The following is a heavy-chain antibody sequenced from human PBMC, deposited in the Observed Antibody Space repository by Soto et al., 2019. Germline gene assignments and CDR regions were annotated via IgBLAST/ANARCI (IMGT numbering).Heavy chain of an antibody. Sequence: QVRLVQSGAEVKKPGASVRVSCRASGYDFTNYYLHWVRQAPGQGLEWMGVIDPSGGSTSYEQKFQGRITMTRDTSTRTVFLELSRLRSEDTAVYYCARDEGAYYDGALSARQEKTGSEYWGPGTLVTVSS. CDR3: ARDEGAYYDGALSARQEKTGSEY. CDR1: GYDFTNYY. J-gene: IGHJ4*02. D-gene: IGHD3-22*01. CDR2: IDPSGGST. V-gene: IGHV1-46*01.